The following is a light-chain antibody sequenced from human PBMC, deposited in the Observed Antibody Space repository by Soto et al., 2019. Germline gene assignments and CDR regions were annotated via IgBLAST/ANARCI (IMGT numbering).Light chain of an antibody. Sequence: EIVLTQSPGTLSLSPGERATLSCRASQSVSSSYLAWYQQKPGQAPRLLIYGASSRATGIPDRFSGSGSGTEFTLTISRLEPEDFAVYYCQQYGSSQITFGQGTRLEIK. CDR1: QSVSSSY. J-gene: IGKJ5*01. CDR3: QQYGSSQIT. CDR2: GAS. V-gene: IGKV3-20*01.